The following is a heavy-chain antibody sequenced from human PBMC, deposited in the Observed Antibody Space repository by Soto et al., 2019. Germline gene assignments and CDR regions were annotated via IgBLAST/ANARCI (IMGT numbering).Heavy chain of an antibody. J-gene: IGHJ4*02. V-gene: IGHV4-34*01. CDR1: GGSLSGYY. Sequence: QVQLQQWGAGLLKPSETLSLTCAVYGGSLSGYYWSWIRQPPGKGLEWIGEINHSGSTNYNPSLKSRVTISVDTSKNQFSLKLSSVTAADTAVYYCARGKGADYWGQGTLVTVSS. CDR2: INHSGST. CDR3: ARGKGADY.